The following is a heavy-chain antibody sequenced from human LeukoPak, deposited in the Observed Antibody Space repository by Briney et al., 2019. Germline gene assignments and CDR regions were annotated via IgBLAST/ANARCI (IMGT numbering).Heavy chain of an antibody. V-gene: IGHV3-30*02. CDR1: GFTFSNYG. D-gene: IGHD1-26*01. Sequence: PGGSLRLSCAASGFTFSNYGMHWVRQAPGKGLEWVAFIPYDGSNKYYADSVKGRFTISRDNSKNTLYLQMNSLRAEDTAVYYCAKDGGSGTYLSMDYWGQGTLVTVSS. CDR3: AKDGGSGTYLSMDY. CDR2: IPYDGSNK. J-gene: IGHJ4*02.